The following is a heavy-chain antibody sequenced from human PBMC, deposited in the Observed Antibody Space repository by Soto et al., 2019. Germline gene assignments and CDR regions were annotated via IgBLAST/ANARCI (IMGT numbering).Heavy chain of an antibody. J-gene: IGHJ6*03. CDR1: GFTFSDYY. CDR3: ARSKGYVYYYYYYMDV. CDR2: ICCDGSNI. Sequence: PGGSLRLSCAASGFTFSDYYMSWIRQAPGKGLEWVSVICCDGSNIYYADSVKGRFTISRDNAKNSLYLQMNSLRAEDTAVYYCARSKGYVYYYYYYMDVWGKGTTVTVSS. V-gene: IGHV3-11*04. D-gene: IGHD6-13*01.